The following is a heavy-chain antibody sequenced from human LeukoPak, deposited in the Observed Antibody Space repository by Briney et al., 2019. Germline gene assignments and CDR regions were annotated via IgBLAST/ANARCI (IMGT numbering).Heavy chain of an antibody. CDR1: GFTFSRYR. CDR2: ISSSSSYI. CDR3: AKIAETSGTYGQGFDY. D-gene: IGHD1-26*01. J-gene: IGHJ4*02. V-gene: IGHV3-21*01. Sequence: GGSLRLSCAASGFTFSRYRMNWVRQAPGKGLEWVSSISSSSSYIYYADSVKGRFTISRDNAKNSLYLQMNSLRAEDTAVYYCAKIAETSGTYGQGFDYWGQGTLVTVSS.